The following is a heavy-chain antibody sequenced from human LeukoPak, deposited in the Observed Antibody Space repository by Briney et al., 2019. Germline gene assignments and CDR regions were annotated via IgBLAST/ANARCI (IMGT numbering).Heavy chain of an antibody. J-gene: IGHJ4*02. Sequence: GGSLRLSCAASAFTFSNYWMSWVRQAPGKGLEWVANIKEDGSEISYVDSVKGRFTISRDNAKNSLYLQMNSLRVDDTAVYYCARDRGYSTFDYWGQGALVTVSS. V-gene: IGHV3-7*01. CDR2: IKEDGSEI. CDR3: ARDRGYSTFDY. D-gene: IGHD4-23*01. CDR1: AFTFSNYW.